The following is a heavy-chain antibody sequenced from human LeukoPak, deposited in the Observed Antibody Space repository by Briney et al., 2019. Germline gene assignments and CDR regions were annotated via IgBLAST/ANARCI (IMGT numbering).Heavy chain of an antibody. Sequence: GGSLRLSCAASGFTFDDYAMHWVRQAPGKGLEWVSLISWDGGSAYYADSVKGRFTISRDNSKNSLYLQMNSLRAEDTALYYCAKVNYGDSFDYWGQGTLVTVSS. CDR2: ISWDGGSA. V-gene: IGHV3-43D*03. CDR1: GFTFDDYA. J-gene: IGHJ4*02. CDR3: AKVNYGDSFDY. D-gene: IGHD4-17*01.